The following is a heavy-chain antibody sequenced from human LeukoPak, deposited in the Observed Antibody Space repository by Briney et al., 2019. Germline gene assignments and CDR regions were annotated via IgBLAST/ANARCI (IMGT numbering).Heavy chain of an antibody. CDR3: ARGDWKYGDFDR. CDR2: IYYSGST. Sequence: SETLSLTCTVSGGSISSSSYYWGWIRQPPGKGLEWIGSIYYSGSTYYNPSLKSRVTISVDTSKNQFSLKVSSMTAADTAVYYCARGDWKYGDFDRWGQGTLVTVSS. J-gene: IGHJ4*02. D-gene: IGHD1-7*01. CDR1: GGSISSSSYY. V-gene: IGHV4-39*07.